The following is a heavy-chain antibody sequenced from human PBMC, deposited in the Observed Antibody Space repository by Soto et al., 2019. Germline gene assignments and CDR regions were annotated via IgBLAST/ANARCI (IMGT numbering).Heavy chain of an antibody. V-gene: IGHV3-23*01. D-gene: IGHD5-12*01. CDR3: AKAVATKPTSIDY. Sequence: GGPLRLSCAASGFTSSSYAMRCVRQTQGKGLEWVSAISGSGGSTYYADSVKGRFTISRDNSKNTLYLQMNSPRAEDTAVYYCAKAVATKPTSIDYWGQGTLVTVSS. J-gene: IGHJ4*02. CDR2: ISGSGGST. CDR1: GFTSSSYA.